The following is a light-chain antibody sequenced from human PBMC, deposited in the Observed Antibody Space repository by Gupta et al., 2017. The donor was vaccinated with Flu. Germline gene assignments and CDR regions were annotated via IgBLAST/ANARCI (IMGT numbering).Light chain of an antibody. CDR1: SSGVVNNEY. CDR2: EDS. V-gene: IGLV2-14*03. Sequence: TISSTGTSSGVVNNEYVSWYRQLPGQAPKLMMYEDSRRPSGVPERFSGSKSDTTVSLTITGVQADDEADYYCNSATNNDTPWVFGGGTKLTVL. J-gene: IGLJ3*02. CDR3: NSATNNDTPWV.